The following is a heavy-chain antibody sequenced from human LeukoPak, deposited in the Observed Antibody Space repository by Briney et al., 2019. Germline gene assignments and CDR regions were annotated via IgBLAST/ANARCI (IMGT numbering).Heavy chain of an antibody. CDR1: GYRFTDYF. V-gene: IGHV1-2*02. CDR3: AREPRPRGGWFVSD. Sequence: ASVKVSCKASGYRFTDYFIHWVRQAPGQGLEWVGWINPDSGGSRYAQKFQGRVTMTRDTSITTAYMEVSRLSSADTAVYFCAREPRPRGGWFVSDWGQGALVTVSS. J-gene: IGHJ4*02. CDR2: INPDSGGS. D-gene: IGHD6-19*01.